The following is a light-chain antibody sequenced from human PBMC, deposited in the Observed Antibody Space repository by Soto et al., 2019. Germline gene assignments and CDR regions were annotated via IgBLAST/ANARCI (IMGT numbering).Light chain of an antibody. J-gene: IGLJ3*02. V-gene: IGLV1-44*01. CDR3: AAWDDSLKGPV. Sequence: QSVLTQPPSASGTPGQRVTISCSGSSSNIGSNNVNWYQQLPGTAPKLLIYSNSQRPSGVPDRFSGSKSGTSASLAISGLQSEDEADYYCAAWDDSLKGPVFGGGTKLTVL. CDR1: SSNIGSNN. CDR2: SNS.